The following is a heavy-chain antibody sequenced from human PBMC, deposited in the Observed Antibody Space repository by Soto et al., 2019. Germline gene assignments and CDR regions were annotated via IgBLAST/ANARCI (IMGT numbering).Heavy chain of an antibody. CDR1: GGTFSSYA. D-gene: IGHD3-22*01. CDR3: ARDRVYYYDSSGYYDYYYYGMDV. Sequence: QVRLVQSGAEVKKPGSSVKVSCKASGGTFSSYAISWVRQAPGQGLEWMGGIIPIFGTANYAQKFQGRVTITADESTSTAYMELSSLRSEDTAVYYCARDRVYYYDSSGYYDYYYYGMDVWGQGTTVTVSS. V-gene: IGHV1-69*01. CDR2: IIPIFGTA. J-gene: IGHJ6*02.